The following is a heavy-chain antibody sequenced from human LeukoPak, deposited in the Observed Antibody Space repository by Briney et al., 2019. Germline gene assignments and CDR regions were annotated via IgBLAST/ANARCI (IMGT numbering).Heavy chain of an antibody. CDR3: ARDGSYHSSAAIGY. CDR1: GFTFNNSW. Sequence: GGSLRLSCAASGFTFNNSWMYWVRQPPGKGLVWVSRINSDGSSTTYADSVKGRFTVSRDNAKNTLYLQMNSLRAEDTAMYYCARDGSYHSSAAIGYWGQGTLVTVSS. V-gene: IGHV3-74*01. J-gene: IGHJ4*02. D-gene: IGHD3-10*01. CDR2: INSDGSST.